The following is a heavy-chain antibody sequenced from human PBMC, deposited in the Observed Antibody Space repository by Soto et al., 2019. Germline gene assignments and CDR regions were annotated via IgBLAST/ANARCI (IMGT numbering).Heavy chain of an antibody. D-gene: IGHD2-15*01. V-gene: IGHV2-5*02. J-gene: IGHJ4*02. CDR3: AGRAVMCSGGTCYAPPYDS. CDR1: GFSFNTTGVG. CDR2: IYWDDDK. Sequence: QITLKESGPTLVKPTQTLTLTCTFYGFSFNTTGVGVGWIRQPPGKALEWLAIIYWDDDKRYSPSLKSRLTITKEASKTQVVLTVSNLDPVDTTTYFCAGRAVMCSGGTCYAPPYDSWGQGTLVTLS.